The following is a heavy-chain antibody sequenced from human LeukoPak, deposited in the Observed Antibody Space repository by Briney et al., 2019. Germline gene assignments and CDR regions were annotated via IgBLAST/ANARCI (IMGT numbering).Heavy chain of an antibody. Sequence: GESLKISCKGSGFYFPGYWIAWVRQMPGKGLEWMGIIYPSDSATTYSPSLQGQVTFSVDKSITTAYLQWSSLKASDTAMYYCARWVTADRGKKDAFDVWGQGTMVTVSS. CDR1: GFYFPGYW. V-gene: IGHV5-51*01. J-gene: IGHJ3*01. D-gene: IGHD2-21*02. CDR3: ARWVTADRGKKDAFDV. CDR2: IYPSDSAT.